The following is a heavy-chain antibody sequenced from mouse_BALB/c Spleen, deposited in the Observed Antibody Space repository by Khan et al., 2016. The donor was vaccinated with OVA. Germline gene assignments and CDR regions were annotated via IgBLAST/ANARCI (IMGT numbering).Heavy chain of an antibody. D-gene: IGHD2-10*02. V-gene: IGHV1S81*02. CDR2: INPNNGRA. CDR3: ARGGYGSLAY. J-gene: IGHJ3*01. CDR1: GYTFTSYW. Sequence: VQLQQPGAELVKPGASVKLSCKASGYTFTSYWMHWVKQRPGQGLEWIGYINPNNGRAHQNEKFKSKATLTVDKSSRTAHMKLSRLTSADSAVHYCARGGYGSLAYWGQGTLVTVSA.